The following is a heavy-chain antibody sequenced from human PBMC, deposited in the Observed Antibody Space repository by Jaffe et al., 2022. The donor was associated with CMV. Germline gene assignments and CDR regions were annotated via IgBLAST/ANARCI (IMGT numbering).Heavy chain of an antibody. CDR3: ARHGAYYYDSSGNYGNYNYYYMDV. CDR1: GGSISNYY. V-gene: IGHV4-59*08. D-gene: IGHD3-22*01. CDR2: IYYSGST. J-gene: IGHJ6*03. Sequence: QVQLQESGPGLVKPSETLSLTCTVSGGSISNYYWSWIRQPPGKGLEWIGYIYYSGSTNYNPSLKNRVTTSVDTSKNQFSLKLRSVTAADTAVYYCARHGAYYYDSSGNYGNYNYYYMDVWGKGTTVTVSS.